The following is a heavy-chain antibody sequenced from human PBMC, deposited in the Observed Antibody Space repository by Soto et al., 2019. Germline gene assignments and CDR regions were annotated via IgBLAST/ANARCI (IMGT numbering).Heavy chain of an antibody. Sequence: ASVKVSCKASGYTFTSYGISWVRQAPGQELEWMGWISAYNGNTNYAQKLQGRVTMTTDTSTSTAYMELRSLRSDDTAVYFCARDGGYDRGPLYYYGMDVWGQGTTVTVSS. D-gene: IGHD5-12*01. V-gene: IGHV1-18*01. CDR3: ARDGGYDRGPLYYYGMDV. J-gene: IGHJ6*02. CDR1: GYTFTSYG. CDR2: ISAYNGNT.